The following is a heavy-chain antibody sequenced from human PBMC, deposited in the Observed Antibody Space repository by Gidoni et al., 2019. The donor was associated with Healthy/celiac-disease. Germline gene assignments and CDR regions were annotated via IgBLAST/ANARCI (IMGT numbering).Heavy chain of an antibody. D-gene: IGHD3-22*01. Sequence: EVQLVESGGGLVQPGGSLRLSCAASGFTFISYAMHWVRQAPGKGLEYVSAISSNGGSTYYANSVKGRFTISRDNSKNTLYLQMGSLRAEDMAVYYCARSDDSSGYYVDWYFDLWGRGTLVTVSS. V-gene: IGHV3-64*01. CDR3: ARSDDSSGYYVDWYFDL. CDR1: GFTFISYA. J-gene: IGHJ2*01. CDR2: ISSNGGST.